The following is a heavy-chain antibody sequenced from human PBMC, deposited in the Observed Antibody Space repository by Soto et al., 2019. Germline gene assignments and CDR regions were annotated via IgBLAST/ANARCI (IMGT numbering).Heavy chain of an antibody. CDR2: ISVSGGSA. J-gene: IGHJ6*01. CDR1: GFTFSSYA. Sequence: GGSLRLSCAASGFTFSSYAMSWVRQAPGKGLEWVSAISVSGGSAYYADSVKGRFTISRDNSKNTLYLQMNSLRAEDTAVYYCEKAAERDYRDFWSGKGFYCYGMEVWGQGTTVTVSS. V-gene: IGHV3-23*01. CDR3: EKAAERDYRDFWSGKGFYCYGMEV. D-gene: IGHD3-3*01.